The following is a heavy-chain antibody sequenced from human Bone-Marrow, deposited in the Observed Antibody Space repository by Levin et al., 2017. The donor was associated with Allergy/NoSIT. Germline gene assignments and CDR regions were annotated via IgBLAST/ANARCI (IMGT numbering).Heavy chain of an antibody. CDR2: INPSGGRT. J-gene: IGHJ2*01. CDR1: GYMFSTYY. Sequence: ASVKVSCTASGYMFSTYYIHWMRQAPGQGLEWLGMINPSGGRTYFAQSFQDRVSMPTDTSLDTTSLELTNVRSDDTAVYFCARKKVGQGYFDLWGRGTLVTVSS. CDR3: ARKKVGQGYFDL. V-gene: IGHV1-46*01. D-gene: IGHD1-26*01.